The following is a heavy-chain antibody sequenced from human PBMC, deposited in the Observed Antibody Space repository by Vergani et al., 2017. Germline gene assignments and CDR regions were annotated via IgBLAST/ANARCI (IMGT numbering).Heavy chain of an antibody. J-gene: IGHJ4*02. D-gene: IGHD4-17*01. CDR1: RFTFSSYS. CDR2: ISSISSYI. CDR3: AKDTVTTGFDY. Sequence: EVQLVESGGGLVKPGGSLRLSCAASRFTFSSYSMNWVRQAPGKGLEWVSSISSISSYIFYEDSVKGRFTISRDNAKNSLYLQMNSLRAEDTAVYYCAKDTVTTGFDYWGQGTLVTVSS. V-gene: IGHV3-21*04.